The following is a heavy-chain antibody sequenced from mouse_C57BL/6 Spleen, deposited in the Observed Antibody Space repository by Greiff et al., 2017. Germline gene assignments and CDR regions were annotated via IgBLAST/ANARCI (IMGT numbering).Heavy chain of an antibody. Sequence: VQLKQSVAELVRPGASVKLSCTASGFNIKNTYMHWVKQRPEQGLEWIGRIDPANGNTKYAPKFQGKATITADTSSNTAYLQLSSLTSEDTAIYYCARCYYGSSYLYYAMDYWGQGTSVTVSS. V-gene: IGHV14-3*01. CDR3: ARCYYGSSYLYYAMDY. J-gene: IGHJ4*01. CDR1: GFNIKNTY. D-gene: IGHD1-1*01. CDR2: IDPANGNT.